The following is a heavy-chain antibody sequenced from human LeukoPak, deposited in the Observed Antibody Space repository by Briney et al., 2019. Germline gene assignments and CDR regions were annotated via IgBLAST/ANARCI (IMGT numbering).Heavy chain of an antibody. Sequence: ASVKVSCKASGYTFTTYGISWVRQAPGQGLEWMGWINAYNGNTDYAQKLQGRVTMTTDPSTSTAYMELRSLRSDDTAVYYCARAGGAYCGGDCYSGYWGQGTLVTVSS. J-gene: IGHJ4*02. CDR1: GYTFTTYG. V-gene: IGHV1-18*01. D-gene: IGHD2-21*02. CDR2: INAYNGNT. CDR3: ARAGGAYCGGDCYSGY.